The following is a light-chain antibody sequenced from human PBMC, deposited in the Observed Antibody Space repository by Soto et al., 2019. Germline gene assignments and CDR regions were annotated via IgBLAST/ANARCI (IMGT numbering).Light chain of an antibody. CDR3: HQYDNAPQT. V-gene: IGKV3D-15*01. CDR2: GAS. Sequence: ERGMTQSPATLSVSPGERATLSCRASQSVSSNLAWYQQKPGQAPRVLIYGASKRATGIPDRFSGSGSGTDFSLTISRLEPEDFAVYYCHQYDNAPQTYGQGTKVDI. J-gene: IGKJ2*01. CDR1: QSVSSN.